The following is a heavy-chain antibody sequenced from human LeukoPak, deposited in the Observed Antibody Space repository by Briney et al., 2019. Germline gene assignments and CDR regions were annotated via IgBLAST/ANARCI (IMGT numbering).Heavy chain of an antibody. CDR2: ISSSSSYI. V-gene: IGHV3-21*01. D-gene: IGHD1-26*01. Sequence: GGSLRLSCAASGFTFSSYSMNWVRQAPGKGLEWVSPISSSSSYIYYADSVKGRFTISRDNAKNSLYLQMNSLRAEDTAVYYCARAVGFLIYATHEAFDIWGQGTMVTVSS. CDR3: ARAVGFLIYATHEAFDI. J-gene: IGHJ3*02. CDR1: GFTFSSYS.